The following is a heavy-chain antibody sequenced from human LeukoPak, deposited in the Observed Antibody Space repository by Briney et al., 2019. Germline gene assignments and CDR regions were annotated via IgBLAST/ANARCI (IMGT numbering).Heavy chain of an antibody. D-gene: IGHD6-13*01. CDR1: GFTFSSFA. J-gene: IGHJ4*02. CDR2: ISSNGGGT. Sequence: GGSLRLSRAASGFTFSSFAVHWVRQAPGKGLEYVSAISSNGGGTYYANSVKGRFTISRDNSKNTLYLQMGSLRAEDMAVYYCARQVAAAAYFDYWGQGTLVTVSS. V-gene: IGHV3-64*01. CDR3: ARQVAAAAYFDY.